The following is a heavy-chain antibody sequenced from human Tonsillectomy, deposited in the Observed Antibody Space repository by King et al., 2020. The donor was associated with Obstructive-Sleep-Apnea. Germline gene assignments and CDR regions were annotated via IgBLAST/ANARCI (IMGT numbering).Heavy chain of an antibody. CDR1: GLTFTDHG. CDR2: INDRATEL. D-gene: IGHD4-23*01. CDR3: VKVLRWHYGFDF. Sequence: EVQLVESGGGLVQPGGSLRLSCSASGLTFTDHGFHWVRQAPGKGLKYVSTINDRATELYYADSVRGRFTISRDNSKNTIYLQMHSLTPQDTGLYYCVKVLRWHYGFDFWGQGTLVTVSS. J-gene: IGHJ4*02. V-gene: IGHV3-64D*06.